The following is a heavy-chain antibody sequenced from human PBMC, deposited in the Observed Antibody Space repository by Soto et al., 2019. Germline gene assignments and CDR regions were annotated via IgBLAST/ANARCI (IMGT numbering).Heavy chain of an antibody. CDR2: ISWTRGSI. V-gene: IGHV3-9*01. CDR1: GFTFDDYA. D-gene: IGHD3-16*02. CDR3: AKDTTPMITFGGVIPTKGYFDY. Sequence: EVQLVESGGGLVQPGRSLRLSCAASGFTFDDYAMHWVRQAPGKGLEWVSGISWTRGSIGYADSVKGRFTISRDNAKNSLYLQMNSLRAEDSALYYCAKDTTPMITFGGVIPTKGYFDYWGQGTLVTVSS. J-gene: IGHJ4*02.